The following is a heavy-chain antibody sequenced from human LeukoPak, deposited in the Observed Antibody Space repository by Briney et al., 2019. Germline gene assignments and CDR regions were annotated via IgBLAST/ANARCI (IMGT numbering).Heavy chain of an antibody. CDR2: ISSSSSYI. CDR1: GFTFSSYS. CDR3: ARDGYCSGGSCYVGFDY. D-gene: IGHD2-15*01. J-gene: IGHJ4*02. Sequence: GGSLRLSCAASGFTFSSYSMNWVRQAPGKGLEWVSSISSSSSYIYYADSVKGRFTISRDNAKNSLYLQMNSLRAEDTAVYYCARDGYCSGGSCYVGFDYWGQGTLVTVSS. V-gene: IGHV3-21*01.